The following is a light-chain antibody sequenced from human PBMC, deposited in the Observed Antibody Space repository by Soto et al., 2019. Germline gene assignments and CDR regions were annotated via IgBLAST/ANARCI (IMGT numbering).Light chain of an antibody. J-gene: IGLJ1*01. CDR2: EVS. CDR1: SNDIGAYKY. V-gene: IGLV2-14*01. Sequence: QSALTQPASVSGSPGQSITISCTGSSNDIGAYKYVSWYQQYPGKAPKLIIFEVSNRPSGVSNRFSGSKSGNTASLTIAGLQDEDEEDYHCSSYTTGSTLYVFGGGTKLTVL. CDR3: SSYTTGSTLYV.